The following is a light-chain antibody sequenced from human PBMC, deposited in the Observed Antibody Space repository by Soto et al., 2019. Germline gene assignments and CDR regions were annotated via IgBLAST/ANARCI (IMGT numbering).Light chain of an antibody. CDR1: TSNIGNNN. J-gene: IGLJ3*02. V-gene: IGLV1-44*01. Sequence: QSVLTQAPSASETPGQRITLSCSGSTSNIGNNNVNWYQQVPGTAPKLLMYRNNLRPSGVPDRFSGSKSGTSASLSNSGRQAEDEVGYYCAAGDDSLSAWVFGGGTNLTVL. CDR3: AAGDDSLSAWV. CDR2: RNN.